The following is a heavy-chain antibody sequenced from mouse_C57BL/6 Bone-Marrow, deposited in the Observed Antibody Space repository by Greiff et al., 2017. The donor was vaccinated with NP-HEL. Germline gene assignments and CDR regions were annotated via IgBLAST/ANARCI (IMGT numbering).Heavy chain of an antibody. D-gene: IGHD1-1*01. CDR2: IDPSDSYT. J-gene: IGHJ2*01. Sequence: QVQLQQSGAELVKPGASVKLSCKASGYTFTSYWMQWVKQRPGQGLEWIGEIDPSDSYTNYNQKFKGKATLTVDTSSSTAYMQLSSLTSEDSAVYYCAKLGSSYLYFDYWGQGTTLTVSS. CDR1: GYTFTSYW. CDR3: AKLGSSYLYFDY. V-gene: IGHV1-50*01.